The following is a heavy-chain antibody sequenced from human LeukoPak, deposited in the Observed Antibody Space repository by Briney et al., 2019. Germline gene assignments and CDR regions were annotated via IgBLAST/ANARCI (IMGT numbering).Heavy chain of an antibody. CDR2: IKQDGSGE. Sequence: GGSLRLSCAASGFTFNSYWMSWVRQAPGKGLEWVANIKQDGSGEYYVDSVKGRFTISRDNSKNTLYLQMSSLRAEDTAVYYCARETGSAVGSTDFDYWGQGTLVTVSS. CDR1: GFTFNSYW. CDR3: ARETGSAVGSTDFDY. D-gene: IGHD4-17*01. V-gene: IGHV3-7*01. J-gene: IGHJ4*02.